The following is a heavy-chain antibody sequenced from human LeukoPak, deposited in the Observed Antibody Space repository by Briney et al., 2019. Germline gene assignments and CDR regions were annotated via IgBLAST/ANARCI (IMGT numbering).Heavy chain of an antibody. Sequence: PSETLSLTCTVSGGSISSYYWTWIRQPPGKGLEWIGYIYHTGSTNYNPSLKSRVTISVDTSKNQFSPKLSSVTAADTAVYYCARYCGGDCYSNWYFDLWGRGTLVTVSS. J-gene: IGHJ2*01. D-gene: IGHD2-21*02. CDR1: GGSISSYY. CDR2: IYHTGST. CDR3: ARYCGGDCYSNWYFDL. V-gene: IGHV4-59*08.